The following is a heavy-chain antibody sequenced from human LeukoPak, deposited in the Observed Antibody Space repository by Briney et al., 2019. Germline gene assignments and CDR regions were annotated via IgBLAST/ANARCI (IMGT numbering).Heavy chain of an antibody. CDR2: IYHSGST. J-gene: IGHJ3*02. CDR1: GYSISSGYY. D-gene: IGHD6-19*01. V-gene: IGHV4-38-2*02. CDR3: ARDRGWYRQDAFDI. Sequence: SETLSLTCAVSGYSISSGYYWGWIRQPPGKGLEWIGSIYHSGSTYYNPSLKSRVTISVDTSKNQFSLKLSSVTAADTAVYYCARDRGWYRQDAFDIWGQGTMVTVSS.